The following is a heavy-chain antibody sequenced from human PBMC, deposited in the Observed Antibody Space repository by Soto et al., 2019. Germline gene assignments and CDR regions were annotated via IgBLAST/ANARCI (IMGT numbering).Heavy chain of an antibody. V-gene: IGHV4-31*03. Sequence: SETLSRTCTFSGGSISSGGYYWSWIRQHPGKGLEWIGYIYYSGSTYYNPSLKSRVTISVDTSKNQFSLKLSSVTAADTAVYYCARESILGYCSSTSCVPGGGMDVSGQGTTVTVSS. J-gene: IGHJ6*02. CDR2: IYYSGST. CDR1: GGSISSGGYY. D-gene: IGHD2-2*01. CDR3: ARESILGYCSSTSCVPGGGMDV.